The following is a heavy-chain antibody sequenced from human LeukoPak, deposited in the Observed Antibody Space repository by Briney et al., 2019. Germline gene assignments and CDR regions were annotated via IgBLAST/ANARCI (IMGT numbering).Heavy chain of an antibody. V-gene: IGHV1-46*01. CDR3: ARVSSGSHPPPRSAFDI. CDR2: MNPSGGST. J-gene: IGHJ3*02. CDR1: GYTFTSYY. Sequence: ASVKVFCKASGYTFTSYYMHWVRQAPGQGLEWMGIMNPSGGSTSYAQKFQGRVTMTRDTSTSTVYMELSSLTYEDTAVYYCARVSSGSHPPPRSAFDIWGQGTMVTVSS. D-gene: IGHD1-26*01.